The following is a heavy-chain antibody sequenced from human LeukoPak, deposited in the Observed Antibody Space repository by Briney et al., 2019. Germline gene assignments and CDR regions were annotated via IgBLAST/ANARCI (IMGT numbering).Heavy chain of an antibody. J-gene: IGHJ6*03. CDR1: GFTFSSYW. Sequence: GGSLRLSCAASGFTFSSYWMHWVRQAPGKGLVWVSRINSDGSSTSYADSVKGRFTISRDNAKNTLYLQMNSLRAEDTAVYYCAKDLFGFGELFPMDVWGKGTTVTISS. D-gene: IGHD3-10*01. CDR3: AKDLFGFGELFPMDV. CDR2: INSDGSST. V-gene: IGHV3-74*01.